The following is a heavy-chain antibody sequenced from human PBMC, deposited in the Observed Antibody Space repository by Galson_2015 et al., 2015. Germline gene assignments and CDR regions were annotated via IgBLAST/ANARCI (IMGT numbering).Heavy chain of an antibody. Sequence: CAASGFTFSSYSMNWVRQAPGKGLEWVSSISSSSSYIYYADSVKGRFTISRDNAKNSLYLQMNSLRAEDTAVYYCARDSAHRNYYYYYMDVWGKGTTVTVSS. J-gene: IGHJ6*03. V-gene: IGHV3-21*01. CDR2: ISSSSSYI. CDR1: GFTFSSYS. CDR3: ARDSAHRNYYYYYMDV.